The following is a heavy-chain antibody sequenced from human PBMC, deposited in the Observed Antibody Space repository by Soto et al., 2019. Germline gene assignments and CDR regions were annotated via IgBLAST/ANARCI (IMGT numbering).Heavy chain of an antibody. CDR3: AKHLAAGDS. CDR2: VNPTGGST. V-gene: IGHV1-46*03. Sequence: QVQLVQSGAEVKKPGASVRVSCKASGYTFTSYYIHRVRQATGQGLEWMAIVNPTGGSTNYAQKFQGRITVTFDTSTSTVFMELNSLRYENTAVYYCAKHLAAGDSWGQGTLVTVSS. CDR1: GYTFTSYY. D-gene: IGHD3-3*02. J-gene: IGHJ4*02.